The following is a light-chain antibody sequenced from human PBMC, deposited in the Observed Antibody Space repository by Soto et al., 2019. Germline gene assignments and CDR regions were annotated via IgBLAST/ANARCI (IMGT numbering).Light chain of an antibody. CDR3: QQYNSYSCT. CDR2: DAS. Sequence: DIQMTQSPSTLSASVGDRVTITCGASQSISSWLAWYQQKPGKAPQLLIYDASSWDSGVPSRFSGSGSGTEFTLTISSLQPDDFATYYCQQYNSYSCTFGQGTKVDIK. CDR1: QSISSW. J-gene: IGKJ1*01. V-gene: IGKV1-5*01.